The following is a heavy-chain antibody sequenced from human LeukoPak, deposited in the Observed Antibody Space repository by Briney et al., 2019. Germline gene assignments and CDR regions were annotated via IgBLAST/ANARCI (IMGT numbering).Heavy chain of an antibody. CDR3: ARDSVAGDYYYYGMDV. Sequence: PSETLSLTCTVSGVSISSYYWSWIRQPAGKGLEWIGRIYTRGSTNYNPSLKSRVTMSVDTSKNQVSLKLSSVTAADTAVYYCARDSVAGDYYYYGMDVWGQGTTVTVSS. V-gene: IGHV4-4*07. D-gene: IGHD6-19*01. CDR1: GVSISSYY. CDR2: IYTRGST. J-gene: IGHJ6*02.